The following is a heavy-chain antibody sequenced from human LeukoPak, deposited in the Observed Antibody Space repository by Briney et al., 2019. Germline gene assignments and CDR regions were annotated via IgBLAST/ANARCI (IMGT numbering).Heavy chain of an antibody. J-gene: IGHJ4*02. CDR2: IYSGGRT. V-gene: IGHV3-53*01. D-gene: IGHD1-1*01. Sequence: GGSLRLSCVVTGFNVSNTYMSWVRQAPGKGLEWVSVIYSGGRTYYADSAKGRFTMSRDNSKNTLYFQMNSLTAEDTAVYFCARGTWNPAFLDSWGQGTLVTVSS. CDR1: GFNVSNTY. CDR3: ARGTWNPAFLDS.